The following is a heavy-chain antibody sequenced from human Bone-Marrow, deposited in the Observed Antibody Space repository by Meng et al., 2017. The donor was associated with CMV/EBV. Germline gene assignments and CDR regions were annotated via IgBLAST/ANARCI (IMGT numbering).Heavy chain of an antibody. J-gene: IGHJ6*02. CDR1: GFTFTSSA. V-gene: IGHV1-58*01. D-gene: IGHD3-3*01. CDR2: IVVGSGNT. Sequence: SVKVSCKASGFTFTSSAVQWVRQARGQRLEWIGWIVVGSGNTNYAQKFQERVTITRDMSTSTAYMELSSLRSEDTAVYYCARGYYDFWSGYYTNYYYYGMDVWGQGTTVTVSS. CDR3: ARGYYDFWSGYYTNYYYYGMDV.